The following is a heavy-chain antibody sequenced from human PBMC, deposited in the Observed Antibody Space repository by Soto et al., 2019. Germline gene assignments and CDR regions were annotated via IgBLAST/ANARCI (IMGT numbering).Heavy chain of an antibody. J-gene: IGHJ6*02. D-gene: IGHD3-3*01. CDR3: ARDHPYYDFWSGSYGMDV. CDR1: GGSISSYY. Sequence: SETLSLTCTVSGGSISSYYWSWIRQPPGKGLEWIGYIYYSGSTNYNPSLNSRVTISVDTSKNQFSLKLSSVTGADTDVYYCARDHPYYDFWSGSYGMDVWGQGTTVTVSS. CDR2: IYYSGST. V-gene: IGHV4-59*01.